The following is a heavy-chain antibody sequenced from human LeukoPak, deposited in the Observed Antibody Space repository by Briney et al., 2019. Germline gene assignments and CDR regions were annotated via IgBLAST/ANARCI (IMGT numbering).Heavy chain of an antibody. V-gene: IGHV4-4*02. J-gene: IGHJ5*02. CDR2: IYHSGST. Sequence: SGTLSLTCAVSGGSISSSNWWSWVRQPPGKGLGWIGEIYHSGSTNYNPSLKSRDTISVDKSKNQFSLKLSSVTAGDTAVYYCARVLRLRLGELGPWGQGTLVTVSS. D-gene: IGHD3-16*01. CDR1: GGSISSSNW. CDR3: ARVLRLRLGELGP.